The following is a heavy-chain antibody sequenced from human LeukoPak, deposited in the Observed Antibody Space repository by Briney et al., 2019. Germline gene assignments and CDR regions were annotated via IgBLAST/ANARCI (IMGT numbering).Heavy chain of an antibody. V-gene: IGHV4-38-2*02. J-gene: IGHJ1*01. CDR3: ARDGYSGSDAL. D-gene: IGHD5-12*01. Sequence: SETLSLTCTVSGYSISSGYYWGWIRQPPGKGLEWIGYIYHSGSTNYNPSLKSRGTISVDTSQNQFYLKLSSVTAADTAVYYCARDGYSGSDALWGQGTLVTVSS. CDR2: IYHSGST. CDR1: GYSISSGYY.